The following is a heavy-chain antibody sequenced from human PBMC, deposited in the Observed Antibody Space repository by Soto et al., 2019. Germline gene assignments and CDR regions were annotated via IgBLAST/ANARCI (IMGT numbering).Heavy chain of an antibody. Sequence: GGSLRLSCAASGFTFSSYSMNWVRQAPGKGLEWVSYISSSSSTIYYADSVKGRFTITKGTSRSQVVLTLTNVGPADTATYFCAHKYISKIDPWGQGVLVTVSS. CDR2: ISSSSSTI. D-gene: IGHD2-21*01. V-gene: IGHV3-48*04. J-gene: IGHJ5*02. CDR1: GFTFSSYS. CDR3: AHKYISKIDP.